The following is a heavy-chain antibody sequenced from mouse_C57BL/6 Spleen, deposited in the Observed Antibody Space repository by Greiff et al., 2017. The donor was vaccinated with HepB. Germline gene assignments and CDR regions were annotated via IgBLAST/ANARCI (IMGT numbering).Heavy chain of an antibody. CDR3: TKLPWFAY. CDR2: IDPETGGT. V-gene: IGHV1-15*01. J-gene: IGHJ3*01. CDR1: GYTFTDYE. Sequence: QVQLKESGAELVRPGASVTLSCKASGYTFTDYEMHWVKQTPVHGLEWIGAIDPETGGTAYNQKFTGKAILTADKSSSTAYMELRSLTSEDSAVYYCTKLPWFAYWGQGTLVTVSA.